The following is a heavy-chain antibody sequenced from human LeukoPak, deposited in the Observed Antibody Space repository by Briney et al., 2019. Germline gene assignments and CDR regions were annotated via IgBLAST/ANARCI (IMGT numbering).Heavy chain of an antibody. D-gene: IGHD1-26*01. V-gene: IGHV3-15*01. CDR2: IKRKNDGGTT. J-gene: IGHJ4*02. Sequence: GGSLRLSCAASGFTFSNDCMLWVRQAPGKGLEWVGRIKRKNDGGTTDYAAPVKGRFTISRDDSKNTLYLQMNSLKTEDTAVYYCTTDRGSYGNDYWGQGTLVTVSS. CDR1: GFTFSNDC. CDR3: TTDRGSYGNDY.